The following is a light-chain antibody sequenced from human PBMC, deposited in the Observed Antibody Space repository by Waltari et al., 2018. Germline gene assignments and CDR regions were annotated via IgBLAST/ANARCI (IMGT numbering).Light chain of an antibody. J-gene: IGLJ3*02. CDR2: RNK. CDR3: AAWDDSLNGWV. V-gene: IGLV1-44*01. CDR1: SSNIGSNT. Sequence: QSVLTQPPSASVTPGQRVTISCSGSSSNIGSNTVNWYQQLPGTAPKLLIYRNKQRPSGVPDRFPGSKSGTSASLAISGLQSEDETDYYCAAWDDSLNGWVFGGGTKLTVL.